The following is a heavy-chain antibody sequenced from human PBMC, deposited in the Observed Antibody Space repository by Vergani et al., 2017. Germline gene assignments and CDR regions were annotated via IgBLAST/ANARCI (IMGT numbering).Heavy chain of an antibody. D-gene: IGHD4-23*01. CDR3: ARDVGYGGNSFDY. V-gene: IGHV3-53*01. J-gene: IGHJ4*02. CDR2: IYSGGSS. CDR1: GFTVSSNY. Sequence: EVQLLESGGGLVQPGGSLRLSCAASGFTVSSNYMSWVRQAPGKGLEWVSVIYSGGSSYYADSVKGRFTISRDNTKNTLYLQMNSLRAEDTAVYYCARDVGYGGNSFDYWGQGTLVTVSS.